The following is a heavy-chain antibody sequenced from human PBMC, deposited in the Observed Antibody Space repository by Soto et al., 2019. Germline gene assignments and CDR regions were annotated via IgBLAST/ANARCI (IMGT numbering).Heavy chain of an antibody. CDR1: GYTFTSNY. CDR2: INPSGGST. J-gene: IGHJ4*02. CDR3: ARGDILTGYYRKFDY. V-gene: IGHV1-46*01. D-gene: IGHD3-9*01. Sequence: ASVKVSCKASGYTFTSNYMHWVRQAPGQGLEWMGIINPSGGSTSYAQKFQGRVTMTRDTSTSTVYMELSSLRSEDTAVYYCARGDILTGYYRKFDYWGQGTLVTVSS.